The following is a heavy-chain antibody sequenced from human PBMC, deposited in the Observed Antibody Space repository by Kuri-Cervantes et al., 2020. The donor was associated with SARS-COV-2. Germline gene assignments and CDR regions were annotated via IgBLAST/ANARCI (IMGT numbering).Heavy chain of an antibody. CDR3: ARAYYDFWSGPAPSYYYYYYMDV. CDR1: GYTFTSYG. CDR2: ISAYNGNT. J-gene: IGHJ6*03. V-gene: IGHV1-18*01. D-gene: IGHD3-3*01. Sequence: ASVKVSCKASGYTFTSYGISWVRQAPGQGLEWMGWISAYNGNTNYAQKLQGRVTMTTDTSTSKAYMELRSLRSDGTAVYYCARAYYDFWSGPAPSYYYYYYMDVWGKGTTVTVSS.